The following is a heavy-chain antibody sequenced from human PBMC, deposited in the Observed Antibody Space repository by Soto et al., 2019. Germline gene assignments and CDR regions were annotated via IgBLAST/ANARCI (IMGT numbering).Heavy chain of an antibody. CDR3: RAYTYGQGVDY. D-gene: IGHD5-18*01. CDR2: VNGNGGST. J-gene: IGHJ4*02. Sequence: LRLSCAASGFTFSAYDMNWVRQAPGKGLEWVSLVNGNGGSTYYADSVKGRFTISRDDSKNKLYLQMNSLRAEDTAVYYCRAYTYGQGVDYWGQGTLVTVSS. V-gene: IGHV3-23*01. CDR1: GFTFSAYD.